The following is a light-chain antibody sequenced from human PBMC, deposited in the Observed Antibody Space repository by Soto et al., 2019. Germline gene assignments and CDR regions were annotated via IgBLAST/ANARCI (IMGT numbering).Light chain of an antibody. J-gene: IGKJ5*01. CDR2: AAS. CDR3: QQSYCPPCT. CDR1: QGITNW. V-gene: IGKV1-12*01. Sequence: DIQMTQSPSALSASVGDRVTITCRASQGITNWLAWYQQKPGKAPKLLIYAASGLPSGVPSRFSGSGSGTDFTLTISILQPEDFATYYYQQSYCPPCTFGQGTRLEIK.